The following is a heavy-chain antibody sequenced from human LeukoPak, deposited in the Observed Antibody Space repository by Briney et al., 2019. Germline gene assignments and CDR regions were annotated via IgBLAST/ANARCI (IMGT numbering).Heavy chain of an antibody. CDR1: GGSISSSSYY. J-gene: IGHJ4*02. V-gene: IGHV4-39*07. CDR2: IYYSGST. D-gene: IGHD6-13*01. CDR3: ARDPGKIAAAGAIDY. Sequence: SETLSLTCTVSGGSISSSSYYWGWIRQPPGKGLEWIGGIYYSGSTYYNPSLKSRVTISVDTSKNQFSLKLSSVTAADTAVYYCARDPGKIAAAGAIDYWGQGTLVTVSS.